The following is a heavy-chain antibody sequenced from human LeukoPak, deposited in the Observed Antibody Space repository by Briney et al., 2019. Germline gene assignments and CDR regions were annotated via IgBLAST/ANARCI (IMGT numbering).Heavy chain of an antibody. CDR3: SSLDAYAFDI. CDR1: GFTFSSYA. CDR2: ISGGGGST. D-gene: IGHD3-16*02. Sequence: GGSLRLSCAASGFTFSSYAMSWVRQAPGKGLEWGSTISGGGGSTYYADFVKGRFTLSRDNSKNTLYLQMTSLRAEDTAVYYCSSLDAYAFDIWGQGTMVTVSS. J-gene: IGHJ3*02. V-gene: IGHV3-23*01.